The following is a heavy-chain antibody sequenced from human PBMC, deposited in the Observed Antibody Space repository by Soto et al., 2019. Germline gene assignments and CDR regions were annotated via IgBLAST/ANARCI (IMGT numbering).Heavy chain of an antibody. D-gene: IGHD3-3*01. CDR2: ISGSGGST. CDR1: GFTFSSYA. Sequence: PGGSLRLSCAASGFTFSSYAMSWVRQAPGKGLEWVSAISGSGGSTYYADSVKGRFTISRDNSKNTLYLQMNSLRAEDTAVYYCAKDITIFGVVIIGGMDVWGQGTTVTVS. V-gene: IGHV3-23*01. CDR3: AKDITIFGVVIIGGMDV. J-gene: IGHJ6*02.